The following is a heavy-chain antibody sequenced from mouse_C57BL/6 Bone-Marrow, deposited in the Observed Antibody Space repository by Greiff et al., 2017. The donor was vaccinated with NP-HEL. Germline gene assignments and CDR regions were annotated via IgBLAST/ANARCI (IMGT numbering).Heavy chain of an antibody. CDR3: ARGAGTFFDY. J-gene: IGHJ2*01. D-gene: IGHD4-1*01. V-gene: IGHV1-26*01. CDR2: INPNNGGT. Sequence: EVQLQQSGPELVKPGASVKISCKASGYTFTDYYMNWVKQSHGKSLEWIGDINPNNGGTSYNQKFKGKATLTVDKSSSTAYRELRSLTSEDSAVYYCARGAGTFFDYWGQGTTLTVSS. CDR1: GYTFTDYY.